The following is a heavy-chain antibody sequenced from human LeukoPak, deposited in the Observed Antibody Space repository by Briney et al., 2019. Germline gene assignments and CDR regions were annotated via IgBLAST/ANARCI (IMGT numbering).Heavy chain of an antibody. Sequence: GGSLRLSCAASGFTFDDYAMHWVRQAPGKGLEWVSLISGDGGSTYYADSVKGRFTISRDNSKNSLYLQMNSLRTEDTALYYCAEGSNGAFDIWGQGTMVTVSS. J-gene: IGHJ3*02. CDR3: AEGSNGAFDI. CDR2: ISGDGGST. V-gene: IGHV3-43*02. D-gene: IGHD1-1*01. CDR1: GFTFDDYA.